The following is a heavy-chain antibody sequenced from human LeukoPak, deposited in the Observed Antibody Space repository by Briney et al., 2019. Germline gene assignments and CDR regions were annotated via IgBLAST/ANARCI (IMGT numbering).Heavy chain of an antibody. CDR2: ISAYNGNT. Sequence: GASVKVSCKASGYTFTGYYMHWVRQAPGQGLEWMGWISAYNGNTNYAQKLQGRVTMTTDTSTSTAYMELRSLRSDDTAVYYCAGTWGDYGDFFFDYWGQGTLVTVSS. V-gene: IGHV1-18*04. D-gene: IGHD4-17*01. CDR1: GYTFTGYY. CDR3: AGTWGDYGDFFFDY. J-gene: IGHJ4*02.